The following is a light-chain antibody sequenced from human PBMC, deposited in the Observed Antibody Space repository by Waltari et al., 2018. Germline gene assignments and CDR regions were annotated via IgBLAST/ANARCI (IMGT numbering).Light chain of an antibody. Sequence: QSALTQPASVSGSPGQSLTISCTGTSSDVGGYNYVSWYQQHPGKAPKLMIYDVSDRPSGVSNRFSGCKSGNTASLTISGLQAEDEADYYCSSYTSSSTYVFGTGTKVTVL. J-gene: IGLJ1*01. CDR2: DVS. CDR1: SSDVGGYNY. V-gene: IGLV2-14*03. CDR3: SSYTSSSTYV.